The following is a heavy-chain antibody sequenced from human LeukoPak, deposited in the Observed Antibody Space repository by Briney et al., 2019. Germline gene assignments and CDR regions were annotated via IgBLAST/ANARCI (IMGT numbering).Heavy chain of an antibody. CDR2: IYYTGST. V-gene: IGHV4-59*01. J-gene: IGHJ4*02. D-gene: IGHD2-21*02. Sequence: TSETLSLTCTVSGRSIDDYYWSWIRQPPGKGLEWIGYIYYTGSTSYNPSLQSRPTISIDTSKTQFSLRLTSVTAADTAVYFCARGVTQWGQGTLVTVSS. CDR3: ARGVTQ. CDR1: GRSIDDYY.